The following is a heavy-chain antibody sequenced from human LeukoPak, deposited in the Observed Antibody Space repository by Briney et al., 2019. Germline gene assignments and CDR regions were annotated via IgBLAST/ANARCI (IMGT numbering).Heavy chain of an antibody. CDR3: ARGYCSSTSCYTSPFDY. CDR2: IYSGGST. CDR1: GFTVSSNY. D-gene: IGHD2-2*02. Sequence: GGSLRLSCAASGFTVSSNYMSWVRQAPGKGLEWVSVIYSGGSTCYADSVEGRFTISRDNSKNTLYLQMNSLRAEDTAVYYCARGYCSSTSCYTSPFDYWGQGTLVTVSS. J-gene: IGHJ4*02. V-gene: IGHV3-53*01.